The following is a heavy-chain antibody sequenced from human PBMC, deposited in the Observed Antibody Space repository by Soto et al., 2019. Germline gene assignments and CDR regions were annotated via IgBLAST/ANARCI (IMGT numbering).Heavy chain of an antibody. CDR1: GGSVSSYH. Sequence: PSETLSLTCTVSGGSVSSYHWNWIRQPPGKGLEWIGYVYYSGSATYNPSLKSRVTISVDTAKDQFSLKLRSVTAADTAVYYCTRTNWNANWFDPWGQGTLVTVSS. CDR2: VYYSGSA. D-gene: IGHD1-20*01. V-gene: IGHV4-59*02. CDR3: TRTNWNANWFDP. J-gene: IGHJ5*02.